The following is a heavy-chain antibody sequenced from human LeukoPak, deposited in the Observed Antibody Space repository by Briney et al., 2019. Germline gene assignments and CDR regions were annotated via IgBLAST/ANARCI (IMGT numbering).Heavy chain of an antibody. CDR1: GFTFSSYG. CDR2: ISASGGGT. Sequence: GGSPRLSCAASGFTFSSYGMSWVRQAPGKGLEWVSSISASGGGTYYADSVKGRFTISRDNSKNKLFLQMNSLRAEDTAVYYCAKEDSSWFDYWGQGTLVSVSS. V-gene: IGHV3-23*01. J-gene: IGHJ4*02. CDR3: AKEDSSWFDY.